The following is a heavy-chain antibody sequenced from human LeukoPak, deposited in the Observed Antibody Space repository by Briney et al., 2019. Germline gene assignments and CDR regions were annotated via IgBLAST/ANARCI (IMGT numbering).Heavy chain of an antibody. Sequence: NTGGSLRLSCAASGFTFSTYSMKWVRQAPGKGLEWVSYISTSSSYTNYADSVKGRFTISRDNAKNSLYLQMNSLRAEDTAVYYCARDRYYASGSYNWFDPWGQGTLVTVSS. CDR1: GFTFSTYS. CDR3: ARDRYYASGSYNWFDP. J-gene: IGHJ5*02. V-gene: IGHV3-21*05. D-gene: IGHD3-10*01. CDR2: ISTSSSYT.